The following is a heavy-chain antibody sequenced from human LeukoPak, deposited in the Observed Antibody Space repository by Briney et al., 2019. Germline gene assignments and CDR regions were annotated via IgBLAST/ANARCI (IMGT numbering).Heavy chain of an antibody. CDR3: ARALDYGDSLTLGY. Sequence: ASVKVSCRASGYTFTGYYMHWVRQAPGQGLEWMGWINPNSGGTNYAQKFQGWVTMTRDTSISTAYMELSRLRSDDTAVYYCARALDYGDSLTLGYWGQGTLVTVSS. J-gene: IGHJ4*02. D-gene: IGHD4-17*01. CDR1: GYTFTGYY. CDR2: INPNSGGT. V-gene: IGHV1-2*04.